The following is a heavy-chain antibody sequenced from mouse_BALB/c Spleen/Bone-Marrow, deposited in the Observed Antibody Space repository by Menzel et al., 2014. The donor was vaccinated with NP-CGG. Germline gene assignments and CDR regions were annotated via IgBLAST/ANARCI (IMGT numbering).Heavy chain of an antibody. V-gene: IGHV5-9-4*01. CDR2: ISSGGSYT. CDR1: GFTFSSYA. CDR3: ARDSSGYFDY. D-gene: IGHD3-1*01. J-gene: IGHJ2*01. Sequence: EVKLVESGGGLVKPGGSLKLSCAASGFTFSSYAMSWVRQSPEKRLEWVAEISSGGSYTYYPDTVTGRFTISRDNAKNALDREMSSLRSEYSAMYYCARDSSGYFDYWGQGTTLTVSS.